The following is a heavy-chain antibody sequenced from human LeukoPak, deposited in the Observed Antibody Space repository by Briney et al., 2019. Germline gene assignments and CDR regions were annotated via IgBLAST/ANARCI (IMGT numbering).Heavy chain of an antibody. CDR3: SRTRRIVTAGGNYYYMDV. D-gene: IGHD3-16*01. CDR1: GFSLSSAGMC. J-gene: IGHJ6*03. V-gene: IGHV2-70*17. CDR2: LDWDEDK. Sequence: SGPTVVNPTQPLTLTCSFSGFSLSSAGMCVSCVRQPPGKALEWLARLDWDEDKFYKASPKTRLTISKDTSKNQAVLRMTNMDPIDTAAYYCSRTRRIVTAGGNYYYMDVWGKGTTVSVSS.